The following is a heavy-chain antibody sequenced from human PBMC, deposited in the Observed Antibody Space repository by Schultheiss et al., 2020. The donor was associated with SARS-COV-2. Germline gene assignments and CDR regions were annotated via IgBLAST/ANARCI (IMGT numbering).Heavy chain of an antibody. CDR2: ISGSGGST. CDR3: AKTLWLLRYYYYGMDV. Sequence: GGSLRLSCAASGFTFSSYAMSWVRQAPGKGLEWVSAISGSGGSTYYADSVKGRFTISRDNSKNTLYLQMNSLRAEDTAVYYCAKTLWLLRYYYYGMDVWGQGTTGTVSS. D-gene: IGHD3-22*01. V-gene: IGHV3-23*01. CDR1: GFTFSSYA. J-gene: IGHJ6*02.